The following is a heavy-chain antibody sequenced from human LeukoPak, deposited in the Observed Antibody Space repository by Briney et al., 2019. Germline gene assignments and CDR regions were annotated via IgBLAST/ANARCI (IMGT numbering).Heavy chain of an antibody. Sequence: GGSLRLSCAASGFTFSIYAIHWVRQAPGKGLEWVAVISYDGSNKYYADSVKGRFTISRDNSKNTLYQQMNSLRAEDTAVYYCARERAEGGSGYYHSFDYWGQGTLVTVSS. CDR1: GFTFSIYA. CDR2: ISYDGSNK. CDR3: ARERAEGGSGYYHSFDY. D-gene: IGHD3-22*01. V-gene: IGHV3-30-3*01. J-gene: IGHJ4*02.